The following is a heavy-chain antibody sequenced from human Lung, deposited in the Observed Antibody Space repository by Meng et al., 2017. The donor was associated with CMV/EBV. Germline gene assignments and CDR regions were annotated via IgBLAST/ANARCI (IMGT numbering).Heavy chain of an antibody. CDR2: IYHSGST. CDR1: GCPNKSSSW. V-gene: IGHV4-4*02. D-gene: IGHD2-21*02. CDR3: ARVVTALWGYYFGY. Sequence: QEQRQESALGLLQPLGTLYAICAVSGCPNKSSSWWCWVRQPPGKGLEWIGEIYHSGSTNYTPSLKSRVTISVDKSKNQFSLKLSSVTAADTAVYYCARVVTALWGYYFGYWGQGTLVTVSS. J-gene: IGHJ4*02.